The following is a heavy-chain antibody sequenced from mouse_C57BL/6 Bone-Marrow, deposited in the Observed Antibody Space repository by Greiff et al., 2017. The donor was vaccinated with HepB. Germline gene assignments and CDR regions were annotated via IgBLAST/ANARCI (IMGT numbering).Heavy chain of an antibody. D-gene: IGHD2-14*01. CDR1: GYTFTDYE. CDR3: TRGVPWFAY. CDR2: IDPETGGT. Sequence: VQVVESGAELVRPGASVTLSCKASGYTFTDYEMHWVKQTPVHGLEWIGAIDPETGGTAYNQKFKGKAILTADKSSSTAYMELRSLTSEDSAVYYCTRGVPWFAYWGQGTLVTVSA. V-gene: IGHV1-15*01. J-gene: IGHJ3*01.